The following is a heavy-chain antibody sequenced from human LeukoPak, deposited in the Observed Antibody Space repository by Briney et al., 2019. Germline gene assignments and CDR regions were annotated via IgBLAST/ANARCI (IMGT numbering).Heavy chain of an antibody. CDR2: MYHTGST. Sequence: SETLSLTCTVSGYSMSSGYYWGWIRQPPERGLEWIGSMYHTGSTYYNPSLKSRVTISVDTSKNQFSLKLSSVTAADTAVYYCARGGINYYGSGSYDYWGQGTLVTVSS. J-gene: IGHJ4*02. V-gene: IGHV4-38-2*02. CDR3: ARGGINYYGSGSYDY. CDR1: GYSMSSGYY. D-gene: IGHD3-10*01.